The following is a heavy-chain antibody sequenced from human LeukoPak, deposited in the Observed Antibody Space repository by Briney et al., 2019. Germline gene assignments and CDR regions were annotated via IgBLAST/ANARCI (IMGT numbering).Heavy chain of an antibody. V-gene: IGHV4-39*07. Sequence: SETLSLTCSVSGGSISSSSYYWGWIRQPPGKGLEWIGEINHSGSTNYNPSLKSRVTISVDTSKNQFSLKLSSVTAADTAVYYCARCRGYSISWYYFDYWGQGTLVTVSS. CDR2: INHSGST. CDR1: GGSISSSSYY. D-gene: IGHD6-13*01. J-gene: IGHJ4*02. CDR3: ARCRGYSISWYYFDY.